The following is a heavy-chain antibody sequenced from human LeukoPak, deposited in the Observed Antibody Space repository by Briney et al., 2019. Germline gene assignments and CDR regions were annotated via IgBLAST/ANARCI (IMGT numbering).Heavy chain of an antibody. CDR1: GGSMISGSYY. J-gene: IGHJ3*02. CDR2: IYYSGST. V-gene: IGHV4-31*03. D-gene: IGHD3-3*01. Sequence: SETLSLTCTVSGGSMISGSYYWSWIRQHPGKGLEWIGYIYYSGSTDYNPSLKSRVTISVDTSKNQFSLKLDSVTAADTAVYYCARGEKRFLERFLDTFDIWGQGTMVTVSS. CDR3: ARGEKRFLERFLDTFDI.